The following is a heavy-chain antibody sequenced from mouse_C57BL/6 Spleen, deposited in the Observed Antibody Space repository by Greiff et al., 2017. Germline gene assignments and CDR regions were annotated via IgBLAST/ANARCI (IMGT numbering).Heavy chain of an antibody. V-gene: IGHV1-64*01. CDR1: GYTFTSYW. Sequence: QVQLQQPGAELVKPGASVKLSCKASGYTFTSYWMHWVKQRPGQGLEWIGMIHPNSGSTNYNEKFKSKATLTVDKSSSTAYMQLSSLTSEDSAVYYCARWTYYSNSEFAYWGQGTLVTVSA. J-gene: IGHJ3*01. CDR3: ARWTYYSNSEFAY. CDR2: IHPNSGST. D-gene: IGHD2-5*01.